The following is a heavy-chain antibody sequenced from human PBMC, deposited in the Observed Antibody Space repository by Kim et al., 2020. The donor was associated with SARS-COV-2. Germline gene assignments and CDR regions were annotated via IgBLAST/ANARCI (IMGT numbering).Heavy chain of an antibody. D-gene: IGHD3-9*01. Sequence: SETLSLTCAVYGGSFSGYYWSWIRQPPGKGLEWIGEINHSGSTNYNPSLKSRVTISVDTSKNQFSLKLSSVTAADTAVYYCARDPSRFDSPFDYWGQGTLVTVSS. CDR2: INHSGST. J-gene: IGHJ4*02. V-gene: IGHV4-34*01. CDR1: GGSFSGYY. CDR3: ARDPSRFDSPFDY.